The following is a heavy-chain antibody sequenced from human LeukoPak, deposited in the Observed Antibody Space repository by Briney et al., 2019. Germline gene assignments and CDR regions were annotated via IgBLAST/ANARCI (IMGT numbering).Heavy chain of an antibody. Sequence: PGGSLRLSCAASGFTFSSYSMHWVRQAPGRGLEYVSAISRNGGNTYYANSVKGRFTISRDNSKNTLYLQMGSLRGEDMAVYYCARVGDSDAFDIWGQGTMVTVAS. CDR3: ARVGDSDAFDI. CDR2: ISRNGGNT. J-gene: IGHJ3*02. CDR1: GFTFSSYS. V-gene: IGHV3-64*01.